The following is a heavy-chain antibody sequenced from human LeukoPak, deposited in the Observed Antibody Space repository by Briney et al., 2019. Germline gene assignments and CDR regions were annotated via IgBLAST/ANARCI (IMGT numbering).Heavy chain of an antibody. CDR2: ISGGGSST. D-gene: IGHD3-22*01. Sequence: GGSLRLSCAASGFTFSIYAMTWVRQAPGKGLEWVSAISGGGSSTYCADSVKGRFTISRDNPKNTLYLQMNSLRAEDTAVYYCAKPGAYDSSGYYPPYYDYWGQGTLVTVSS. CDR3: AKPGAYDSSGYYPPYYDY. V-gene: IGHV3-23*01. J-gene: IGHJ4*02. CDR1: GFTFSIYA.